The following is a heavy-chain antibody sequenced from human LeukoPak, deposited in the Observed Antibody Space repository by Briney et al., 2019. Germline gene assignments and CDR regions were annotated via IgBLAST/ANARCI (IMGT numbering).Heavy chain of an antibody. Sequence: RASVKVSCKASGYTFTGYYMHWVRQAPGQGLEWMGWINPNSCGTNYAQKFQVRVTMTRDTSISTAYMELSRLRSDDTAVYYCARDRAIGYCSGGSCYGEDYWGQGTLVTVSS. CDR3: ARDRAIGYCSGGSCYGEDY. V-gene: IGHV1-2*02. J-gene: IGHJ4*02. CDR2: INPNSCGT. CDR1: GYTFTGYY. D-gene: IGHD2-15*01.